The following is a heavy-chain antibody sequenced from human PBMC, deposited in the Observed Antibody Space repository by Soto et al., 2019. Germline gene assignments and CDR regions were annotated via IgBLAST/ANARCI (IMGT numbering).Heavy chain of an antibody. J-gene: IGHJ2*01. CDR1: GVTFSGYG. CDR2: ISYDGSNK. Sequence: PGGSLRRSCAASGVTFSGYGMHWVRQAPGKGLEWVAVISYDGSNKYYADSVKGRFTISRDNSKNTLYLEMNRLRAEDKGVYYCAKDRGDGYMGYFDLWGRVTLV. CDR3: AKDRGDGYMGYFDL. D-gene: IGHD5-12*01. V-gene: IGHV3-30*18.